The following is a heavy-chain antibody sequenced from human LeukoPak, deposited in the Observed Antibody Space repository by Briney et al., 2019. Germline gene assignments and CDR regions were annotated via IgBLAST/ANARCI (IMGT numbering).Heavy chain of an antibody. D-gene: IGHD6-19*01. Sequence: ASVKVSCKASGGTFSSYAISWVRQAPGQGLEWMGGIIPIFGTANYAQKFQGRVTITTDESTSTAYMEPSSLRSEDTAVYYCARDSSGWYFKWFDPWGQGTLVTVSS. CDR3: ARDSSGWYFKWFDP. CDR1: GGTFSSYA. CDR2: IIPIFGTA. V-gene: IGHV1-69*05. J-gene: IGHJ5*02.